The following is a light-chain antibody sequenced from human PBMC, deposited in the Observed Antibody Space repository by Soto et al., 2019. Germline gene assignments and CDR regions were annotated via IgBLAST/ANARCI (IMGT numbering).Light chain of an antibody. V-gene: IGKV1-5*01. CDR2: AAS. CDR1: ENIFKF. Sequence: DLLLIQSPATLSASVGDRITITCRASENIFKFLAWYQQRSGSAPNLLIYAASDLEKGVPSRFSGSGSGTEFTLTIDNLQPNGSATYFCQHYHSQSITFGGGTQVDVK. CDR3: QHYHSQSIT. J-gene: IGKJ4*01.